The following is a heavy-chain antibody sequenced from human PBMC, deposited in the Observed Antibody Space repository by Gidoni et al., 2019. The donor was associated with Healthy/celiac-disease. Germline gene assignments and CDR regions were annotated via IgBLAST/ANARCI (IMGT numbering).Heavy chain of an antibody. CDR2: IKQDGSEK. D-gene: IGHD3-3*01. Sequence: EVQLVESGGRLVQPGGSPSLSCAASGFTFSNYWRSWVRQAPGKGLEWVANIKQDGSEKYYVDSVKGRFTISRDNAKNSLFLQMNSLRAEDTAVYYCARVTEYYDFWSGYYTLDYWGQGTLVTVSS. J-gene: IGHJ4*02. V-gene: IGHV3-7*01. CDR1: GFTFSNYW. CDR3: ARVTEYYDFWSGYYTLDY.